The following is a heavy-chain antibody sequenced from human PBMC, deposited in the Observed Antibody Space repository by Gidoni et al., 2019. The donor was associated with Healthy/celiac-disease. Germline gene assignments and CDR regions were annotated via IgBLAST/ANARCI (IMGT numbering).Heavy chain of an antibody. CDR1: GYTFTSYD. CDR2: MNPNSGNT. CDR3: ARGYYGSGSYLLGGYYYYGMDV. V-gene: IGHV1-8*01. D-gene: IGHD3-10*01. J-gene: IGHJ6*02. Sequence: QVQLVQSGAEVKKPGASVKVSCTASGYTFTSYDINWVRQATGQGLEWMGWMNPNSGNTGYAQKFQGRVTMTRNTSISTAYMELSSLRSEDTAVYYCARGYYGSGSYLLGGYYYYGMDVWGQGTTVTVSS.